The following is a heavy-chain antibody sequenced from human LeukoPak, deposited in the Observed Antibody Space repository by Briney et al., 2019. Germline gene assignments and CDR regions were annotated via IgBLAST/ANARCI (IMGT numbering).Heavy chain of an antibody. CDR1: GFTFSSYA. CDR2: ISSSGNII. V-gene: IGHV3-48*03. D-gene: IGHD1-26*01. J-gene: IGHJ4*02. CDR3: ARGKLGDNFDY. Sequence: GGSLRLSCAASGFTFSSYAMNWVRQAPGKGLEWVSYISSSGNIIYYADSVKGRFTISRDNAKNSLYLQMNSLRAEDTAVYYCARGKLGDNFDYWGQGTLVTVSS.